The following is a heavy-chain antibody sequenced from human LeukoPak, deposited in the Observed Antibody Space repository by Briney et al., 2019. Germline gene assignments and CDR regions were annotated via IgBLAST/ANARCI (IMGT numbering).Heavy chain of an antibody. J-gene: IGHJ4*02. CDR3: ARDMITFTGGLDDNFDY. CDR1: GYTFTGYY. CDR2: INPNSGGT. Sequence: GASVKVSCKASGYTFTGYYMHWVRQAPGQGLEWMGWINPNSGGTNYAQKFQGRVTMTRDTSISTAYMELRSLRSDDTAVYYCARDMITFTGGLDDNFDYWGQGTLVTVSS. D-gene: IGHD3-16*01. V-gene: IGHV1-2*02.